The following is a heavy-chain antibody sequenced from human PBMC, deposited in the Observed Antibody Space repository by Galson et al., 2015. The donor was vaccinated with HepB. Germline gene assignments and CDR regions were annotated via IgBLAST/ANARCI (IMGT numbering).Heavy chain of an antibody. D-gene: IGHD1-26*01. J-gene: IGHJ4*02. CDR1: GFTFSSYS. V-gene: IGHV3-48*02. Sequence: SLRLSCAASGFTFSSYSMNWVRQAPGKGLEWVSYISSSSSTIYYADSVKGRFTISRDNAKNSLYLQMNSLRDEDTAVYYCAREGRKWELPYFDYWGQGTLVTVSS. CDR3: AREGRKWELPYFDY. CDR2: ISSSSSTI.